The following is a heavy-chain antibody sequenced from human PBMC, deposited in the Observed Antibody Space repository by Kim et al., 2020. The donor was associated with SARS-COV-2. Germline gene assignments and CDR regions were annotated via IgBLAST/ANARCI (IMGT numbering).Heavy chain of an antibody. D-gene: IGHD3-16*01. CDR2: ISWNIGSI. V-gene: IGHV3-9*01. CDR3: AKDIRGNWAQFAH. Sequence: GGSLRLSCAASGFTFDDYAMHWVRQAPGRGLEWFPGISWNIGSIAYADSVKGGFTISRDNAKNSLYLQMNSLRAEDTALYYCAKDIRGNWAQFAHWGQGTLVTVSS. CDR1: GFTFDDYA. J-gene: IGHJ4*02.